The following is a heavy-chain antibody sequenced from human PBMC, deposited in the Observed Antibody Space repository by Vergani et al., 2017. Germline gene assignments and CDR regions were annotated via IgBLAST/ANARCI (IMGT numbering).Heavy chain of an antibody. J-gene: IGHJ6*04. Sequence: VQLVESGGGLVQRGGSLRLSCATYGFIFQNYTMHWVRQAPGKGLEWVALISNDGRHTYYADSVRGRFSISRDNSKNTLYLQMNSLRTEDTANYYCRGEMDVWGKGTTVTVSS. CDR3: RGEMDV. V-gene: IGHV3-30*04. CDR2: ISNDGRHT. CDR1: GFIFQNYT.